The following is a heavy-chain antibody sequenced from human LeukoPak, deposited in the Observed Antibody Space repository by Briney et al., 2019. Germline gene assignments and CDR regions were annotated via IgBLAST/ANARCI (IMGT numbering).Heavy chain of an antibody. V-gene: IGHV1-18*01. D-gene: IGHD2-8*02. CDR3: ARDGGVLSSMDV. CDR1: GYTFTSYG. J-gene: IGHJ6*02. CDR2: ISAYNGNT. Sequence: ASVKVSCKASGYTFTSYGISWVRQAPGQGLEWMGWISAYNGNTNYAQKFQGRVTMTRDTSISTAYMELSRLRSDDTAVYYCARDGGVLSSMDVWGQGTTVTVSS.